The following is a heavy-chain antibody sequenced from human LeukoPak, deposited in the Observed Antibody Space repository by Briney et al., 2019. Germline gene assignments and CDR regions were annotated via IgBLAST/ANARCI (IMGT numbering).Heavy chain of an antibody. CDR3: AKVSDYVWGSYRYTYFDY. D-gene: IGHD3-16*02. J-gene: IGHJ4*02. V-gene: IGHV3-23*01. CDR2: ISGSGGST. Sequence: GGSLRLSCAASGFTFSSYAMSWVRQAPGKGLEWVSPISGSGGSTYYADSVKGRFTISRDNSKNTLYLQMNSLRAEDTAVYYCAKVSDYVWGSYRYTYFDYWGQGTLVTVSS. CDR1: GFTFSSYA.